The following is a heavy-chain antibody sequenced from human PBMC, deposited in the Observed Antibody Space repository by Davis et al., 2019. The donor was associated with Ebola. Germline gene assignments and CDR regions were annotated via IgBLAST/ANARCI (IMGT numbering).Heavy chain of an antibody. Sequence: PGGSLRLSCAASGFTFSSYGMHWVRQAPGKGLEWVAVIWYDGSNKYYADSVKGRFTISRDNSKNTLYLQMNSLRAEDTAVYYCARDRSSSRDYYYYGMDVWGQGTTVTVSS. CDR1: GFTFSSYG. CDR2: IWYDGSNK. D-gene: IGHD6-6*01. J-gene: IGHJ6*02. V-gene: IGHV3-33*01. CDR3: ARDRSSSRDYYYYGMDV.